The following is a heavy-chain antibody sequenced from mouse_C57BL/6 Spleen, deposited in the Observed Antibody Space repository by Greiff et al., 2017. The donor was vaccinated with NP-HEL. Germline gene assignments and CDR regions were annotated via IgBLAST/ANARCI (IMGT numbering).Heavy chain of an antibody. Sequence: EVKLMESGGGLVQPGGSLSLSCTASGFTFTDYYMSWVRQPPGKALEWLGFIRNKANGYTTEYSASVKGRFTISRDNSQSILYLQMNALRAEDSATYYCARYEGRYCDYWGQGTTLTVSS. J-gene: IGHJ2*01. V-gene: IGHV7-3*01. CDR1: GFTFTDYY. CDR2: IRNKANGYTT. CDR3: ARYEGRYCDY.